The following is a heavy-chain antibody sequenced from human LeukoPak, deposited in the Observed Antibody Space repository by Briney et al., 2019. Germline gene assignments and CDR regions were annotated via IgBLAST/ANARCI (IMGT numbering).Heavy chain of an antibody. J-gene: IGHJ4*02. D-gene: IGHD7-27*01. CDR1: GVSIRSHY. Sequence: PSETLSLTCTVSGVSIRSHYWIWIRQPPGKGREWIGHISYSGSTNYNPSLKSRVTISLDTSKNQFSLRVSSVPAAATAVYYCARDGEGEEGRDYWGRGTLVTVSS. CDR3: ARDGEGEEGRDY. V-gene: IGHV4-59*11. CDR2: ISYSGST.